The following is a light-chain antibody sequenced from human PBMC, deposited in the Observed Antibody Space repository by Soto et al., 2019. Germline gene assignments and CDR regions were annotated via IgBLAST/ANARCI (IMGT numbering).Light chain of an antibody. CDR3: QQYNSYVYT. Sequence: DIQMTQSPSTLSASVGDRVTITCRASQSISSWLAWYQQKPGKAPKLLIYDASSLESGVPSRFSGSGSGTKFTLTIRSLQPDDFATYHCQQYNSYVYTFGQGTKLEIK. J-gene: IGKJ2*01. V-gene: IGKV1-5*01. CDR1: QSISSW. CDR2: DAS.